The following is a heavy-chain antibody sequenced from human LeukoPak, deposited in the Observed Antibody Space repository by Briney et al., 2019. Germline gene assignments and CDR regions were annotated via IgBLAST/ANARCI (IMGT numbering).Heavy chain of an antibody. CDR3: AREVGSGSTFDY. D-gene: IGHD3-10*01. J-gene: IGHJ4*02. V-gene: IGHV3-30-3*01. CDR1: GFTFSSYA. Sequence: GGSLRLSCAASGFTFSSYAMHWVRQAPGKGLEWVAVISYDGSNKYYADSVKGRFTNSRDNSKNTLYLQMNSLRAEDTAVYYCAREVGSGSTFDYWGQGTLVTASS. CDR2: ISYDGSNK.